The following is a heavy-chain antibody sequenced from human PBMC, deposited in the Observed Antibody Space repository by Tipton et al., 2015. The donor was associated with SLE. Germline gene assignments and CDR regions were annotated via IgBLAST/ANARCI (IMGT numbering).Heavy chain of an antibody. CDR2: IYYSGST. Sequence: TLSLTCTVSGGSISSYYWSWIRQPPGKGLEWIGYIYYSGSTNYNPSLKSRVTISVDTSKNQFSLKLSSVTAADTAVYYCARSSGRGYSYGIGYWGQGTLVTVSS. V-gene: IGHV4-59*12. J-gene: IGHJ4*02. CDR3: ARSSGRGYSYGIGY. CDR1: GGSISSYY. D-gene: IGHD5-18*01.